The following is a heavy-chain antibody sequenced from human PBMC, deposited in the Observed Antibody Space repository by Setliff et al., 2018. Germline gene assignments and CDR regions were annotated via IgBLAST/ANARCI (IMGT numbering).Heavy chain of an antibody. CDR1: GGTFSSYA. V-gene: IGHV1-69*10. D-gene: IGHD2-21*02. Sequence: SVKVSCKASGGTFSSYAISWVRQAPGQGLEWMGGIIPILGIANYAQKFQCRVTITADKSTSTAYMELSSLRSEDTAVYYCARGLAYCGGDCFLRTGFDYWGQGTLVTVSS. CDR2: IIPILGIA. CDR3: ARGLAYCGGDCFLRTGFDY. J-gene: IGHJ4*02.